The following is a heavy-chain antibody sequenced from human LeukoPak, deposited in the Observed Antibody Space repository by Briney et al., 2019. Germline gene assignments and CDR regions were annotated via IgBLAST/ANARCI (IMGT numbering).Heavy chain of an antibody. CDR3: ARDSYYCGSAADWYFDL. J-gene: IGHJ2*01. D-gene: IGHD3-10*01. Sequence: SETLSLTCTVSGGSISSSSYYWGWIRQPPGKGLEWIGSIYYSGSTYYNPSLKSRVTISVDTSKNQLSLKLSSVTAADTAVYYCARDSYYCGSAADWYFDLWGRGTLVTVSS. CDR1: GGSISSSSYY. V-gene: IGHV4-39*07. CDR2: IYYSGST.